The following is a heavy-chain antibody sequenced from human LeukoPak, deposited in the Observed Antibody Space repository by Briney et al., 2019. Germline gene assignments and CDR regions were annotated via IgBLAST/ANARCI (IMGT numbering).Heavy chain of an antibody. CDR2: IYSSGNT. J-gene: IGHJ4*02. V-gene: IGHV3-53*01. D-gene: IGHD5-24*01. CDR1: GFTVSRNY. CDR3: ARWWLKCFDY. Sequence: GGSLRLSCAASGFTVSRNYMRWARQAPGKGEEWVWVIYSSGNTYYADYVKGRVTITRDNSKSTVYLQMNSLRADDTAVYYCARWWLKCFDYWGQGTLVTVSS.